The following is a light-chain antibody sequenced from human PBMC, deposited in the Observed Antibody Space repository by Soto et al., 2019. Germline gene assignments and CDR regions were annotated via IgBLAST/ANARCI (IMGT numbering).Light chain of an antibody. CDR2: GAS. CDR3: QQYGSSPPT. Sequence: EIVLTQSPGTLSLCPGERVTLSCRASQSVSSSYLAWYQQKPGQAPRLLIYGASSRATGIPDRFSGSGSGTDFTLTISRLEPEDFVVYYCQQYGSSPPTFGQGTKLEIK. J-gene: IGKJ2*01. CDR1: QSVSSSY. V-gene: IGKV3-20*01.